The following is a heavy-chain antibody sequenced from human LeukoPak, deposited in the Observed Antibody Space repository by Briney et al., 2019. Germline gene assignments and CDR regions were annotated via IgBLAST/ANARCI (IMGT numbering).Heavy chain of an antibody. D-gene: IGHD6-6*01. V-gene: IGHV3-11*01. J-gene: IGHJ4*02. Sequence: PGGSLRLSRAASGFTFSDYYMSWTRQAPGKGLEWVSYISSSGSTIYYADSVKGRFTISRDNAKNSLYLQMNSLRAEDTAVYYCARDPSIAARAGSFDYWGQGTLVTVSS. CDR2: ISSSGSTI. CDR3: ARDPSIAARAGSFDY. CDR1: GFTFSDYY.